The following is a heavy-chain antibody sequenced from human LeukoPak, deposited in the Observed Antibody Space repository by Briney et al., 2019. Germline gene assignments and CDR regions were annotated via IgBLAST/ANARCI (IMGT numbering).Heavy chain of an antibody. D-gene: IGHD3-22*01. CDR2: ISSSGSTI. J-gene: IGHJ4*02. CDR3: ARDKSLYYYDSSGLGVRTYYFDY. V-gene: IGHV3-48*03. CDR1: GFTFSSYE. Sequence: PGGSLRLSCAASGFTFSSYEMNWVRQAPGKGLEWVSYISSSGSTIYYADSVKGRFTISRDNAKNSLYLQMNSLRAEDTAVYCCARDKSLYYYDSSGLGVRTYYFDYWGQGTLVTVSS.